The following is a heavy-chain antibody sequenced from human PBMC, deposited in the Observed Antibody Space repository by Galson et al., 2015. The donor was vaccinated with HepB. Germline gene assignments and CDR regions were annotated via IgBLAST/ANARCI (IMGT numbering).Heavy chain of an antibody. D-gene: IGHD3-16*01. CDR1: GFTVSSTH. V-gene: IGHV3-66*01. J-gene: IGHJ3*02. CDR3: ARPLRSHAFDI. Sequence: SLRLSCAASGFTVSSTHMNWVRQAPWKGLECVSIIYSGGSTYYADSVKGRFTISRDNSKNTLYLQLNSLRAEDTAVYYCARPLRSHAFDIWGQGTMVTVSS. CDR2: IYSGGST.